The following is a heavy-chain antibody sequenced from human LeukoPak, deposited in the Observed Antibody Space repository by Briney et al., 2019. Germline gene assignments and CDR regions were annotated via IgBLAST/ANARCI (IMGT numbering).Heavy chain of an antibody. CDR2: IHPGDSDT. V-gene: IGHV5-51*01. CDR3: ARQRERSAYDDYHFDY. Sequence: GASLKISCEGSGYSFTSYWIGWVRQMPGKGLEWMGIIHPGDSDTRYNPSFQGQVTISADKSITTAYLQWSSLKASDTAMYFCARQRERSAYDDYHFDYWGQGTLVTVSS. J-gene: IGHJ4*02. CDR1: GYSFTSYW. D-gene: IGHD5-12*01.